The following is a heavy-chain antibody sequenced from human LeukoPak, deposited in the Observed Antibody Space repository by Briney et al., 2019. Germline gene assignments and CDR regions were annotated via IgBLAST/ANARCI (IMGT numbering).Heavy chain of an antibody. CDR1: GESFSGYY. V-gene: IGHV4-34*01. CDR3: ARGVARTYYSDTSGYAAADY. Sequence: SETLPLTCAVYGESFSGYYWSWIRQPPGKGLEWIGEINHSGSTNYNLSLKSRVTISVDTSKNQFSLKLSSVTAADTAVYYCARGVARTYYSDTSGYAAADYWGQGTLVTVSS. D-gene: IGHD3-22*01. J-gene: IGHJ4*02. CDR2: INHSGST.